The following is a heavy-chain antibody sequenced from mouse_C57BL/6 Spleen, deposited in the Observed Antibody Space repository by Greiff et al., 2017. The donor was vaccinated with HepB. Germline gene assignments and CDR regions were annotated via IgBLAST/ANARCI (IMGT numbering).Heavy chain of an antibody. Sequence: EVQLQQPGAELVKPGASVKLSCKASGYTFTSYWMHWVKQSHGKSLEWIGYIYPNNGGNGYNQKFKGKATLTVDKSSSTAYMELRSLTSEDSAVYYCARGDFYAMDYWGQGTSVTVSS. CDR1: GYTFTSYW. J-gene: IGHJ4*01. V-gene: IGHV1-34*01. CDR2: IYPNNGGN. CDR3: ARGDFYAMDY.